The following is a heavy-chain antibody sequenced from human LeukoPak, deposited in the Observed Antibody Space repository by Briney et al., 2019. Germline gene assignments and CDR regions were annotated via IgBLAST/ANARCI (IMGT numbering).Heavy chain of an antibody. CDR3: ARILWFGELYYFDY. CDR2: IYYSGST. V-gene: IGHV4-59*11. D-gene: IGHD3-10*01. Sequence: SETLSLTCTVSGGSISSHYWSWIRQPPGKGLEWIGYIYYSGSTNYNPSLKSRVTMSVDTSKNQFSLKLSSVTAADTAVYYCARILWFGELYYFDYWAREPWSPSPQ. CDR1: GGSISSHY. J-gene: IGHJ4*02.